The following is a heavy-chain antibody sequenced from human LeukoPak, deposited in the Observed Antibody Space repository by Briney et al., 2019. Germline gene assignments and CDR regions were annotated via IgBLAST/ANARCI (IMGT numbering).Heavy chain of an antibody. CDR3: ARGPNSNWSGLDF. J-gene: IGHJ4*02. V-gene: IGHV3-74*01. CDR1: GFTVDSNY. CDR2: ISPTGSTT. D-gene: IGHD6-6*01. Sequence: GGSLRLSCAASGFTVDSNYLSWVRQAPGKGLVWVSRISPTGSTTSYADSVKGRFTVSRDNAKNTLYLQVNNLRAEDTAVYYCARGPNSNWSGLDFWGQGTLLTVSS.